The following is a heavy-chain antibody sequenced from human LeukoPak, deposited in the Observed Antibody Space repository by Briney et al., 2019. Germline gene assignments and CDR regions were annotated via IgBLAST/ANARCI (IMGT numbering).Heavy chain of an antibody. CDR3: AKSNGYGLVDI. Sequence: PSETLSLTCAVSGASFNDYYWTWIRQPPGKGPEWIGEISHSGSTNSNSSLRSRDTMSVDMSKNQFSLRLTSVTAADTAVYYCAKSNGYGLVDIWGQGTMVTVSS. CDR2: ISHSGST. CDR1: GASFNDYY. V-gene: IGHV4-34*01. D-gene: IGHD3-10*01. J-gene: IGHJ3*02.